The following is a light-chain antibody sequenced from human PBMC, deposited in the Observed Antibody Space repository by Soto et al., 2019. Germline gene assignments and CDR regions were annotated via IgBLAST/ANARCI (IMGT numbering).Light chain of an antibody. CDR3: SSYTTSNTWV. CDR2: EVT. V-gene: IGLV2-14*01. CDR1: SSDVGAYNF. Sequence: QSVLTQPASVSGSPGQSITISCTGTSSDVGAYNFVSWYQQHPGKAPKLMIYEVTKRPSGVSNRFSASKSGNTASLTISGLQAEDEADYYCSSYTTSNTWVFGGGTKVTVL. J-gene: IGLJ3*02.